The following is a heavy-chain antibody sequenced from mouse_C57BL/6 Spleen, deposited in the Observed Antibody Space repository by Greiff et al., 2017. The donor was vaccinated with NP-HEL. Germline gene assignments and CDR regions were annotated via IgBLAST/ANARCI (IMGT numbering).Heavy chain of an antibody. V-gene: IGHV1-50*01. CDR3: ARSLFYYYGKSYAMDY. J-gene: IGHJ4*01. D-gene: IGHD1-1*01. CDR2: IDPSDSYT. Sequence: VQLQQSGAELVKPGASVKLSCKASGYTFTSYWMQWVKQRPGQGLEWIGEIDPSDSYTNYNQKFKGKATLTVDTSSSTAYMQLSSLTSEDSAVYYCARSLFYYYGKSYAMDYWGQGTSVTVSS. CDR1: GYTFTSYW.